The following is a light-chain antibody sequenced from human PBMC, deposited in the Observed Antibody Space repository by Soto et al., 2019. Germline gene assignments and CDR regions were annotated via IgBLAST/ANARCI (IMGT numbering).Light chain of an antibody. J-gene: IGLJ1*01. V-gene: IGLV2-14*01. CDR1: SSDVTYYNF. CDR2: EVT. Sequence: QSALTQPASMSGSPGQSITSSCTGTSSDVTYYNFVSWYQHHPGKAPRLMIYEVTYRPSGVSDRFSGSKSGNTASLTISGLQPEDEADYYCSSYTTSNTYVFGTGTKVTVL. CDR3: SSYTTSNTYV.